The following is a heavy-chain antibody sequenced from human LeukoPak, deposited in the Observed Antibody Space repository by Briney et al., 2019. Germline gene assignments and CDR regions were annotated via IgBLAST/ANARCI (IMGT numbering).Heavy chain of an antibody. CDR3: ARAARYCSSTTCYSPFDP. D-gene: IGHD2-2*01. J-gene: IGHJ5*02. CDR2: IFYSGST. Sequence: SQTLSLTCTVSGGSISSGGYYWSWIRQHPGKGLERIGCIFYSGSTYYNPSLKSRVTISVDTSKNQFSLELSSVSAADTAVYYCARAARYCSSTTCYSPFDPWGQGTLVTVSS. V-gene: IGHV4-31*03. CDR1: GGSISSGGYY.